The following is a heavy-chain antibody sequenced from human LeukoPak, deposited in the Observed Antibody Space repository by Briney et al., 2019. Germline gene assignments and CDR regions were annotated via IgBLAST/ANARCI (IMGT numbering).Heavy chain of an antibody. D-gene: IGHD3-22*01. Sequence: GGSLRLSCAASGFTFSSYAMSWVRQAPGKGLEWVSAISGSGGSTYYADSVKGRFTISRDNSKNTLYLQMNSLRAEDTALYFCVRARGAYVVVVTAGFYYWGQGPLVTVSS. CDR3: VRARGAYVVVVTAGFYY. V-gene: IGHV3-23*01. CDR2: ISGSGGST. CDR1: GFTFSSYA. J-gene: IGHJ4*02.